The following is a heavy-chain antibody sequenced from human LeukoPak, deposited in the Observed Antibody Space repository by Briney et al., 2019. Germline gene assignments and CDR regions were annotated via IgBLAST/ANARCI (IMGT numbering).Heavy chain of an antibody. V-gene: IGHV1-2*02. D-gene: IGHD2-2*01. CDR2: INPNSGGT. CDR3: ASPVPRAGIYYYYYMDV. Sequence: ASVKVSCKASGYTFTDYYIHWVRQAPGQGLEWMGWINPNSGGTNYAQKFQGRVTMTRDTSISTAYMELSRLRSDDTAVYYCASPVPRAGIYYYYYMDVWGKGTTVTVSS. CDR1: GYTFTDYY. J-gene: IGHJ6*03.